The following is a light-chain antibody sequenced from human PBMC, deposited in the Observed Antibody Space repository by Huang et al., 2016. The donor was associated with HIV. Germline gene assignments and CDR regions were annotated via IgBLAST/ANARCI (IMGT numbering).Light chain of an antibody. CDR2: WAS. Sequence: DIVMTQSPDSLAVSLGERATINCKSSQSVLYSSNNKNYLAWYQQKPGQPPKLLIYWASTRESVVPDRFRGSGSGTDFTLTISSLQAEDVAVYYCQQYYSTPPTFGGGTKVEIK. CDR3: QQYYSTPPT. V-gene: IGKV4-1*01. J-gene: IGKJ4*01. CDR1: QSVLYSSNNKNY.